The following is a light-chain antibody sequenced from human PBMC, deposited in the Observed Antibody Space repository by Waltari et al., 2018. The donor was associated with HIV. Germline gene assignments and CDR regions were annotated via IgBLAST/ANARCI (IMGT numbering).Light chain of an antibody. Sequence: DIQMTQSPSSLSASVGDRDTITCQASQDISNYLNWYQQKPGKAPKLLIYDASNLETGVPSRFSGSGSGTDFTFTISSLQPEDIATYYCQQYDSLPPYTFGQGTKLEIK. J-gene: IGKJ2*01. CDR1: QDISNY. CDR2: DAS. CDR3: QQYDSLPPYT. V-gene: IGKV1-33*01.